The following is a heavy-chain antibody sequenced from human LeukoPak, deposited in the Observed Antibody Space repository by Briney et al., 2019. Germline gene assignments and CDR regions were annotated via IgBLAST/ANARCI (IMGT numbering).Heavy chain of an antibody. CDR3: TLGSRNFDY. J-gene: IGHJ4*02. D-gene: IGHD3-10*01. CDR2: IKSKTDGGTT. CDR1: GFTFSSYS. V-gene: IGHV3-15*01. Sequence: GGSLRLSCAASGFTFSSYSMSWVRQAPGKGLEWVGRIKSKTDGGTTDYAAPVKGRFTISRDDSKNTLYLQMNSLKTEDTAVYYCTLGSRNFDYWGQGTLVTVSS.